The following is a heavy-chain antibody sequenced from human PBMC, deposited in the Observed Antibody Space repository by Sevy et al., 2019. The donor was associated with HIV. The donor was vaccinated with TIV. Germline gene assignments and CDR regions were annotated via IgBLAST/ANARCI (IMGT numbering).Heavy chain of an antibody. CDR3: ARAPPVRSGDDSLNWFEP. CDR2: IHYTGTT. D-gene: IGHD5-12*01. CDR1: GGSISAYH. V-gene: IGHV4-59*01. J-gene: IGHJ5*02. Sequence: SETLSLTCTVSGGSISAYHWSWIRQPPGKGLEYIGYIHYTGTTNYNPSLKSRVTISVDTSKNQFSLKLSSVTAADTALYYCARAPPVRSGDDSLNWFEPWGQGTLVTVSS.